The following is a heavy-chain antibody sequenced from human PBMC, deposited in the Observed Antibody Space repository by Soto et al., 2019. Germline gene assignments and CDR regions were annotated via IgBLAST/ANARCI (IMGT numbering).Heavy chain of an antibody. J-gene: IGHJ4*02. V-gene: IGHV4-31*03. Sequence: SETLSLTCTVSCGSISSCGYYWSWIRQHPGKGLEWIGYIYYSGSTYYNPSLKSRVTISVDTSKNQFSLKLSSVTAADTAVYYCARSRYSSSWYYLDYWGQGTLVTVSS. CDR3: ARSRYSSSWYYLDY. CDR1: CGSISSCGYY. CDR2: IYYSGST. D-gene: IGHD6-13*01.